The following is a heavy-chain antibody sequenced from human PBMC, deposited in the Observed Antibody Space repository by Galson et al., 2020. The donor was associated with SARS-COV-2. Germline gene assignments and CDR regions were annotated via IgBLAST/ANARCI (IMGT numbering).Heavy chain of an antibody. V-gene: IGHV3-74*01. CDR1: GFTFSSYW. CDR3: ARGDMGNDYFDY. D-gene: IGHD7-27*01. CDR2: IYSEGSST. Sequence: ALHGESLKISCAASGFTFSSYWMHWVRQAPGKGLVWVSRIYSEGSSTSYADSMKGRFTISGDNAKNTLYLQMNSLRAEDTAVYYCARGDMGNDYFDYWGQGTLVTVSS. J-gene: IGHJ4*02.